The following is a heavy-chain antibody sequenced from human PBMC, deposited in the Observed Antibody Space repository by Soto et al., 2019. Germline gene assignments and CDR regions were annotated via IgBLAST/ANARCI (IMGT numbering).Heavy chain of an antibody. V-gene: IGHV4-39*01. D-gene: IGHD3-22*01. CDR2: IYYSGST. Sequence: KPSETLSLTCTVSGGSISSSSYYWGWIRQPPGKGLEWIGSIYYSGSTYYNPSLKSRVTISVDTSKNQFSLKLSSVTAADTAVYYCARQGGRSTMIVVVPDYFDSWGQGPLVPVSS. CDR1: GGSISSSSYY. J-gene: IGHJ4*02. CDR3: ARQGGRSTMIVVVPDYFDS.